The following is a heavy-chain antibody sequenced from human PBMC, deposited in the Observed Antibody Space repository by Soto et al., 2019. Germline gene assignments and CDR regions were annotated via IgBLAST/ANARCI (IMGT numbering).Heavy chain of an antibody. CDR1: GFTFSNAW. J-gene: IGHJ4*02. D-gene: IGHD3-10*01. Sequence: GGSLRLSCAASGFTFSNAWMNWVRQAPGKGLEWVGRIKSKTDGGTTDYAAPVKGRFTISRDDSKNTLYLQMNSLKTEDTAVYYCTAYPTIWFGELLYDYWGQGTLVTVSS. V-gene: IGHV3-15*07. CDR3: TAYPTIWFGELLYDY. CDR2: IKSKTDGGTT.